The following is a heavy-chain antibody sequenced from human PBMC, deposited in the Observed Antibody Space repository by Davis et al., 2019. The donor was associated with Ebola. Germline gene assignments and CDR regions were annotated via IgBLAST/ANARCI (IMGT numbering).Heavy chain of an antibody. Sequence: PGGSLRLSYAASGFTFSSYDMHWVRQATGKGLEWVSVIGIAGDTFYPGSVKGRFTISRENAKNSLYLQMNSLRAGDTAVYYCARGRGYCSGGTCRNWFDPWGQGTLVTVSS. D-gene: IGHD2-15*01. CDR2: IGIAGDT. CDR3: ARGRGYCSGGTCRNWFDP. J-gene: IGHJ5*02. CDR1: GFTFSSYD. V-gene: IGHV3-13*01.